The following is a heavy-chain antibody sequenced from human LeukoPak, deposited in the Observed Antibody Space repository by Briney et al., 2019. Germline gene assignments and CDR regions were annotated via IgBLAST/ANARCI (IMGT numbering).Heavy chain of an antibody. CDR1: GGSISSGGYY. CDR2: IYYSGST. Sequence: SQTLSLTCTVSGGSISSGGYYWSWIRQPPGKGLEWIGYIYYSGSTYYNPSLKSRVTISVDTSKNQFALKLSSVTAADTAVYYCARVRGLWFGELGWFDPGGRGHLVTVSS. V-gene: IGHV4-30-4*08. CDR3: ARVRGLWFGELGWFDP. J-gene: IGHJ5*02. D-gene: IGHD3-10*01.